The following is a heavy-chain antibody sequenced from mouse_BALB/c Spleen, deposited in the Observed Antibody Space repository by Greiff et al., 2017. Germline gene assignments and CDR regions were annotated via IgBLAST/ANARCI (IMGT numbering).Heavy chain of an antibody. CDR2: ISSGSSTI. CDR1: GFTFSSFG. Sequence: RVESGGGLVQPGGSRKLSCAASGFTFSSFGMHWVRQAPEKGLEWVAYISSGSSTIYYADTVKGRFTISRDNPKNTLFLQMTSLRSEDTAMYYCARSGPSGFDYWGQGTTLTVSS. V-gene: IGHV5-17*02. CDR3: ARSGPSGFDY. D-gene: IGHD3-1*01. J-gene: IGHJ2*01.